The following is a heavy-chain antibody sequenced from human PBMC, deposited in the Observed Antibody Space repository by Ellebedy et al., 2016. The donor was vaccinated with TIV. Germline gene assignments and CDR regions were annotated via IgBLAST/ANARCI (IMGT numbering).Heavy chain of an antibody. J-gene: IGHJ4*02. CDR1: TFSSYA. CDR2: IYYSGST. Sequence: TFSSYAMSWIRQPPGKGLEWIGSIYYSGSTYYNPSLKSRVTISVDTSKNQFSLKLSSVTAADTAVYYCARDVWFGELSFDYWGQGTLVTVSS. V-gene: IGHV4-39*07. CDR3: ARDVWFGELSFDY. D-gene: IGHD3-10*01.